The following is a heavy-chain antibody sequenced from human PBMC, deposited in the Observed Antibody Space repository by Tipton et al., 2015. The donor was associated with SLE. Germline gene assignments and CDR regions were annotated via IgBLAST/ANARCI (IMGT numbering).Heavy chain of an antibody. CDR2: LHYSGRA. CDR3: ARDQFATVGAFDL. CDR1: GDSITSGSYY. Sequence: GLVKPSETLSLTCSVSGDSITSGSYYWVWIRQPPGKGLEWIGRLHYSGRAYYNPSLKSRVTISLDTSKNQISLNLTSVTAADTALYFCARDQFATVGAFDLWGQGTMVTVSS. D-gene: IGHD1-14*01. J-gene: IGHJ3*01. V-gene: IGHV4-39*07.